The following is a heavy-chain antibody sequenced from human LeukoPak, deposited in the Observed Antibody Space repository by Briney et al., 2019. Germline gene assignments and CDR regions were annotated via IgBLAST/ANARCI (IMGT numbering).Heavy chain of an antibody. Sequence: LETLSLTCTVSGGSISSTTYYWGWIRQPPGKGLEWIGTIYYSGTTSYNPSLKSRVTMSVDTSKNQFSLKLSSVTAADTGVYYCGRQRAGATDYWGQGTLVTVSS. CDR3: GRQRAGATDY. D-gene: IGHD1-26*01. CDR2: IYYSGTT. J-gene: IGHJ4*02. V-gene: IGHV4-39*01. CDR1: GGSISSTTYY.